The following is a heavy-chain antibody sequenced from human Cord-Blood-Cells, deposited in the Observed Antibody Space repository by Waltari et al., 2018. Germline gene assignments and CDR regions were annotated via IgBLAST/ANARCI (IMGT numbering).Heavy chain of an antibody. Sequence: EVQLVESGGGLIQPGGSLRLSCAASGFTVSSNYMSWVRQAPGKGLEWVSVSYRGGSKYYAASVKGRFTISRDNSNNTLYLQMNSLRAEDTAVYYCARWFASDLHFDYWGQGTLVTVSS. CDR3: ARWFASDLHFDY. CDR2: SYRGGSK. V-gene: IGHV3-53*01. J-gene: IGHJ4*02. D-gene: IGHD2-21*01. CDR1: GFTVSSNY.